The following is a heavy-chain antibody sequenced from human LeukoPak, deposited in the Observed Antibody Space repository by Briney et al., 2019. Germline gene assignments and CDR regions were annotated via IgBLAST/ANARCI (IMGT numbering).Heavy chain of an antibody. CDR1: RFTFSSDN. J-gene: IGHJ4*02. D-gene: IGHD2-2*01. V-gene: IGHV3-48*04. CDR3: SRESRPAALDY. Sequence: GGSLRLSCAASRFTFSSDNMNWVRQAPGKGLEWISHISASSGTIYYADSVKGRFTISRDNAKDSLYLQMNSLRAEDTAVYYCSRESRPAALDYWGQGTLVTVSS. CDR2: ISASSGTI.